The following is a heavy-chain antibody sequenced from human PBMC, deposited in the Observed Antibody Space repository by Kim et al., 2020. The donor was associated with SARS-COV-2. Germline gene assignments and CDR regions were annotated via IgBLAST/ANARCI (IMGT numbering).Heavy chain of an antibody. Sequence: GGSLRLSCAASGFTFSSYSMNWVRQAPGKGLEWVSSISSSSSYIYYADSVKGRFTISRDNAKNSLYLQMNSLRAEDTAVYYCARPLDSSPWGLWYWGQGTLVTVSS. V-gene: IGHV3-21*01. J-gene: IGHJ4*02. CDR2: ISSSSSYI. D-gene: IGHD3-22*01. CDR1: GFTFSSYS. CDR3: ARPLDSSPWGLWY.